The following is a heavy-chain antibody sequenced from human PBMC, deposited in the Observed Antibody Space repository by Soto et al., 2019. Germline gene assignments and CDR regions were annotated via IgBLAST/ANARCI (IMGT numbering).Heavy chain of an antibody. CDR2: FYPTGKT. CDR1: GGSISSYY. D-gene: IGHD3-16*01. Sequence: SETLSLTWTVSGGSISSYYWCGTRQPAGKGLEWIGRFYPTGKTNYNPSLQSRLTMSADTSRNQFSLNLTSVTAADTAVYYCARCGLDYGMDVWGQGTTVTVSS. J-gene: IGHJ6*02. CDR3: ARCGLDYGMDV. V-gene: IGHV4-4*07.